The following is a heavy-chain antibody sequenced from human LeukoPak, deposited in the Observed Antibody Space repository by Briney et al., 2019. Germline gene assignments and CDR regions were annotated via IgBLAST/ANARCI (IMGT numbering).Heavy chain of an antibody. D-gene: IGHD6-19*01. V-gene: IGHV1-46*01. J-gene: IGHJ4*02. Sequence: ASVKVSCKASGYTFTSYYMHWVRQAPGQGLEWMGIINPSGGSTSYAQKFQGRVTMTRDTSTSKVYMELSSLRSEDTAVYYCARVSQWLPLFDYWGQGTLVTVSS. CDR2: INPSGGST. CDR3: ARVSQWLPLFDY. CDR1: GYTFTSYY.